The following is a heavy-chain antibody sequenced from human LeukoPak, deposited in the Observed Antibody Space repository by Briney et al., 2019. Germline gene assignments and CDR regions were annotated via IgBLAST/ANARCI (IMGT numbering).Heavy chain of an antibody. V-gene: IGHV3-21*01. CDR2: ISSSSSYI. D-gene: IGHD4-17*01. Sequence: GGSLRLSCRASRFSFSDYDMHWVRQAPGKGLEWVSSISSSSSYIYYAYSVKGRFTISRDNAKNSLYLQMNSLRAEDTAVYYCARVCHDYGDYVFDYWGQGTLVTVSS. CDR1: RFSFSDYD. CDR3: ARVCHDYGDYVFDY. J-gene: IGHJ4*02.